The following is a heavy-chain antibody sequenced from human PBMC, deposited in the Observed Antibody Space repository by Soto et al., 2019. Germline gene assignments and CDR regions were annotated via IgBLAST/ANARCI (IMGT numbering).Heavy chain of an antibody. V-gene: IGHV3-74*01. CDR3: ARAGDWNYVQDF. D-gene: IGHD1-7*01. J-gene: IGHJ4*02. CDR2: INSDGSNI. CDR1: GFTFTHYR. Sequence: PGGSLRLSCVASGFTFTHYRIHWVRQAPGKGLEWVARINSDGSNINYAASVKGRFTISRDNSKNTVFLQMHSLTDDDSALYFCARAGDWNYVQDFWGQGTLVTVSS.